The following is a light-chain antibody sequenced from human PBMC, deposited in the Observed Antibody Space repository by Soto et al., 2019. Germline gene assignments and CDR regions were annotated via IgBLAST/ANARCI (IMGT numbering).Light chain of an antibody. CDR1: RSNIGSNS. Sequence: QSVLTQPPSASGTPGQRVTISCSGSRSNIGSNSISWYQQLPRAAPKLLIYNDLQRPSGVPDRFSGSRSGTSASLAISGLQSEDEGDYYCATWDDSLNNWVFGGGTKVTVL. J-gene: IGLJ3*02. CDR2: NDL. V-gene: IGLV1-44*01. CDR3: ATWDDSLNNWV.